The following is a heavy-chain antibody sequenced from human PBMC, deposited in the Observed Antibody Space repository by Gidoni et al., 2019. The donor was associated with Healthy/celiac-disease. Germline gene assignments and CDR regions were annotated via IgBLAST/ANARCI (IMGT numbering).Heavy chain of an antibody. D-gene: IGHD2-2*01. J-gene: IGHJ5*02. V-gene: IGHV4-4*07. CDR3: ARDSEDIVVVPAAMVLGNWFDP. Sequence: QVQLQESGPGLVKPSETLSLTCTVSGGSISSYYWSWLRQPAGKGLEWIGRIYTSGSTNYNPSLKSRVTMSVDTSKNQFSLKLSSVTAADTAVYYCARDSEDIVVVPAAMVLGNWFDPWGQGTLVTVSS. CDR1: GGSISSYY. CDR2: IYTSGST.